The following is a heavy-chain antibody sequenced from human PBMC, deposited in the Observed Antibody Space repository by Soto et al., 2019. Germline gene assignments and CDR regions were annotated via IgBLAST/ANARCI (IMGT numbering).Heavy chain of an antibody. J-gene: IGHJ5*02. CDR2: IYYSGST. Sequence: SETLSLTCTVSGGSISSYYWSWIRQPPGKGLEWIGYIYYSGSTNYNPSLKSRVTISVDTSKNQFSLKLSSVTAADTAVYYCARDSSGWYWYDPWGQGTLVTVSS. V-gene: IGHV4-59*01. CDR3: ARDSSGWYWYDP. CDR1: GGSISSYY. D-gene: IGHD6-19*01.